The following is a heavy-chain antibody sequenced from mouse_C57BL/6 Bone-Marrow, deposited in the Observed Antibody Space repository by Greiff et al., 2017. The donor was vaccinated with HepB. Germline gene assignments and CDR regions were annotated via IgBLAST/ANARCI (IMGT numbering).Heavy chain of an antibody. CDR2: ISNLAYSI. CDR3: ATRHYYGTGFAY. V-gene: IGHV5-15*01. D-gene: IGHD1-1*01. Sequence: DVQLVESGGGLVQPGGSLKLSCAASGFTFSDYGMAWVRQAPRKGPEWVAFISNLAYSIYYADTVTGRFTISRENAKNTLYLEMSSLRSEDTAMYYCATRHYYGTGFAYWGQGTLVTVSA. CDR1: GFTFSDYG. J-gene: IGHJ3*01.